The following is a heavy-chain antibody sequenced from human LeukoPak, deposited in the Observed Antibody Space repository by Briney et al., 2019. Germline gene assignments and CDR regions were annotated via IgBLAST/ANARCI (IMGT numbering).Heavy chain of an antibody. CDR1: GFTFSSYW. CDR3: ARDRQYSSSYYYYYYMDV. V-gene: IGHV3-7*01. D-gene: IGHD6-13*01. CDR2: IKQDGSEK. Sequence: GGSLRLSCAASGFTFSSYWMSWVRQAPGKGLEWVANIKQDGSEKYYVDSVKGRFTVSRDNAKNSLYLQMNSLRAEDTAVYYCARDRQYSSSYYYYYYMDVWGKGTTVTVSS. J-gene: IGHJ6*03.